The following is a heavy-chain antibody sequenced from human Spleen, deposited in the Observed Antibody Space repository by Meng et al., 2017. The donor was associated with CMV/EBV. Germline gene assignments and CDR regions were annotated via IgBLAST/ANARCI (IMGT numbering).Heavy chain of an antibody. CDR2: INPDSGVT. J-gene: IGHJ5*02. V-gene: IGHV1-2*06. CDR3: ARDRGIRNWFDP. Sequence: QVQLVQSGAEVKNSGAAVTVSCRASGYTFTDAYIYWVRQAPGQGLEWVGRINPDSGVTNYAQKFQGRVTMTRDTSMNTAYMDLSRLTFDDTAVYYCARDRGIRNWFDPWGQGTLVTVSS. CDR1: GYTFTDAY. D-gene: IGHD1-26*01.